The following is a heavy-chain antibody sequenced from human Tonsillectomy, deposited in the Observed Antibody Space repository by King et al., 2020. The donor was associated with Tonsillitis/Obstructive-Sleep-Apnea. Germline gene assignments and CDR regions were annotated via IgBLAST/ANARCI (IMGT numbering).Heavy chain of an antibody. CDR3: ARAQGHCSSSSCYTAFDY. D-gene: IGHD2-2*02. CDR2: ISVSGNSP. Sequence: VQLVESGGGLVQPGGSLRLSCAASGFTFRSYAMSWVRQAPGKGLEWGSGISVSGNSPYYADSVKGRFTISRDNSKNMLYLQMNSLRAEDTAVYYCARAQGHCSSSSCYTAFDYWGQGILVTVSS. V-gene: IGHV3-23*04. J-gene: IGHJ4*02. CDR1: GFTFRSYA.